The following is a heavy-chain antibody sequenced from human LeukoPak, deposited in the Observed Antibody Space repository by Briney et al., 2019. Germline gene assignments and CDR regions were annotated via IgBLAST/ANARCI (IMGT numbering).Heavy chain of an antibody. Sequence: GASVKVSCKVSGYTLTELSMHWVRQAPGKGLEWMGGFDPEDGETIYAQKFQGRVTMTEDTSTDTAYMELSSLRSEDTAVYYCATGYSSSWYWDYWGQGTLVTVSS. CDR1: GYTLTELS. J-gene: IGHJ4*02. V-gene: IGHV1-24*01. CDR2: FDPEDGET. CDR3: ATGYSSSWYWDY. D-gene: IGHD6-13*01.